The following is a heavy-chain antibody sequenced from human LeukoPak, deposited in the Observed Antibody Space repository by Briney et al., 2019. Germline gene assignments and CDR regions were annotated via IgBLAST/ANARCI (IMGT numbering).Heavy chain of an antibody. J-gene: IGHJ6*04. D-gene: IGHD3-9*01. CDR3: ARAGYYDSLTRLLYYYGMDV. Sequence: ASVKVSCKASGGTFSSYATSWVRPAPGQGLEWMGGIIPIFGTANYAQKFQGRVTITADESTSTAYMELSSLRSEDTAVYYCARAGYYDSLTRLLYYYGMDVWGKGTTVTVSS. CDR1: GGTFSSYA. V-gene: IGHV1-69*13. CDR2: IIPIFGTA.